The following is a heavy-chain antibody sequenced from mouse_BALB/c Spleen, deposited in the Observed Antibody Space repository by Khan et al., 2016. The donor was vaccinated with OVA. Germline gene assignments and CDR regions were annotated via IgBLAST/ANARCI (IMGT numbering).Heavy chain of an antibody. J-gene: IGHJ2*01. CDR3: ARRGLRGDFDY. V-gene: IGHV1-7*01. CDR1: GYTFINYW. CDR2: INPRTGYT. Sequence: QVHPKVPGAELAKPGASVKMSCKASGYTFINYWIPWVKQRPGQGLEWIGYINPRTGYTEYNQNFKDKATLTADQSTSTAYMQLSSLTSEDSADYDCARRGLRGDFDYWGQGTTLTVSS. D-gene: IGHD1-1*01.